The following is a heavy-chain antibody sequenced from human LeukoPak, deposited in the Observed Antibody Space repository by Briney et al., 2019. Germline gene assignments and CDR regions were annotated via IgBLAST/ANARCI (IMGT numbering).Heavy chain of an antibody. D-gene: IGHD2-2*02. J-gene: IGHJ3*02. CDR2: IYWNDDK. V-gene: IGHV2-5*01. Sequence: SGPTLVNPTQTLTLSCTFSGFSLSTSGVGVGWIRQPQGKALEWLALIYWNDDKRDSPSLKSRLTITKDTSKNQVVLTMTNMDPVDTATYYCARGYCSSTSCHTFDIWGQGTMVTVSS. CDR3: ARGYCSSTSCHTFDI. CDR1: GFSLSTSGVG.